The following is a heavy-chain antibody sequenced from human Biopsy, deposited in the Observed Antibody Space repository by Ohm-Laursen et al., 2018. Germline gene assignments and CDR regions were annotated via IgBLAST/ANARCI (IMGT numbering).Heavy chain of an antibody. Sequence: ASVKVSCKTSGYSFNIYGITWVRQAPGQGLEGMGWVSGNNGNTNYAQKFQARVTMTIDTSTTTAYMDLRSLRSDDTAVYFCARGGGGSLWLGKQSGRYFDAWGQGTLVTVSP. V-gene: IGHV1-18*01. J-gene: IGHJ5*02. CDR1: GYSFNIYG. D-gene: IGHD1-26*01. CDR2: VSGNNGNT. CDR3: ARGGGGSLWLGKQSGRYFDA.